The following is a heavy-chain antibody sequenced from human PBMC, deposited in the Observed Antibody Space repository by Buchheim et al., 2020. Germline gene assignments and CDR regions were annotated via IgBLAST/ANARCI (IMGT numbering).Heavy chain of an antibody. V-gene: IGHV4-34*01. D-gene: IGHD4-17*01. CDR2: VDHNGDT. CDR1: GTSFRNYF. J-gene: IGHJ6*02. Sequence: QVQLQQWGAGLLRPSETLSLTCAVYGTSFRNYFWTWIRQSPGKGLEWIGHVDHNGDTNYNPSLRGRVTISVDLSKNQYSLNVRSVTAADAGVYYCSRVRGYNDDVDYVEYYYHGMDYWGQGTT. CDR3: SRVRGYNDDVDYVEYYYHGMDY.